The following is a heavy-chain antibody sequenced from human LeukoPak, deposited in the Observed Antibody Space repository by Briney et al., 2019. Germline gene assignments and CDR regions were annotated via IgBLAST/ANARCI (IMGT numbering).Heavy chain of an antibody. CDR1: GFTFSNYG. V-gene: IGHV3-21*01. J-gene: IGHJ3*02. CDR2: ITSSSSYI. CDR3: AREEVRAFDI. Sequence: GGSLRLSCAASGFTFSNYGMNWVRQAPGKGLEWVSSITSSSSYIHYADSVKGRFTISRDNAKNSLFLQMNSLRAEDAAIYYCAREEVRAFDIWGQGTMVTVSS. D-gene: IGHD3-10*01.